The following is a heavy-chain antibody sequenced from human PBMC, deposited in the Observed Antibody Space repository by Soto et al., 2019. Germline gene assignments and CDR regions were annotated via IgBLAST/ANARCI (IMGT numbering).Heavy chain of an antibody. Sequence: GGSLRLSCGVSGFTLSGYTMHGVRQSPGKGLEWVALISSDGSAKYYADSVKGRFTISRDDSLYLQMTSLRAEDTAVYYCARDGYCSGGSCLDGMDVWGQGTTVTVSS. CDR2: ISSDGSAK. CDR1: GFTLSGYT. D-gene: IGHD2-15*01. J-gene: IGHJ6*02. CDR3: ARDGYCSGGSCLDGMDV. V-gene: IGHV3-30-3*01.